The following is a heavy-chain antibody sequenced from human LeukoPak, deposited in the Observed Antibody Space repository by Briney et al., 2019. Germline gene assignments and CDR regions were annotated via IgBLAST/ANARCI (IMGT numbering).Heavy chain of an antibody. CDR3: ATDPVGYCSANGCYSVDY. J-gene: IGHJ4*02. D-gene: IGHD2-15*01. V-gene: IGHV1-18*01. CDR1: GYTFTSYG. Sequence: ASVKVSCKASGYTFTSYGISWVRQAPGQGLEWMGWISDYNGNTNYAQKLQGRLTMTEDTSTDTAYMELSSLRSDDTAMYYCATDPVGYCSANGCYSVDYWGQGTLITVYS. CDR2: ISDYNGNT.